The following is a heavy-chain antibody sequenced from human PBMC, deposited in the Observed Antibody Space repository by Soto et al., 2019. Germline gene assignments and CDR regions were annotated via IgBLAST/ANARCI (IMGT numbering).Heavy chain of an antibody. D-gene: IGHD1-26*01. J-gene: IGHJ5*02. Sequence: EVQLVESGGGLVQPGGSLRLSCAASQFTFSRYWMHWVRQAPGKGLMWVSRINSDGSRTTYADSVKGRFTISRDNAKNTLFLQMNSLRAEDSAVYYCVRVANGSYAWFDPWGQGTLVTVSS. V-gene: IGHV3-74*03. CDR1: QFTFSRYW. CDR3: VRVANGSYAWFDP. CDR2: INSDGSRT.